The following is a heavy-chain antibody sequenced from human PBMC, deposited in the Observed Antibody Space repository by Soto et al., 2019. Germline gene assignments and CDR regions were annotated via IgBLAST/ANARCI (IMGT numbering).Heavy chain of an antibody. Sequence: PSETLSLTCAVYGGSFSGYYWSWIRQPPGKGLEWIGEINHSGSTNYNPSLKSRVTISVDTSKNQFSLKLSSVTAADTAVYYCARDYGPYSSSWYLGGYYYYYGMDVWGQGTTVTVSS. D-gene: IGHD6-13*01. CDR3: ARDYGPYSSSWYLGGYYYYYGMDV. V-gene: IGHV4-34*01. CDR1: GGSFSGYY. J-gene: IGHJ6*02. CDR2: INHSGST.